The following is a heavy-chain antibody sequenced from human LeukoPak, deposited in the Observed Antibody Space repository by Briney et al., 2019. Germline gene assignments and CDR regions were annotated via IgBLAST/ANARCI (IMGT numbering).Heavy chain of an antibody. CDR2: ISSSSSYI. CDR1: GFTFSSYS. Sequence: GGSLRLSCAASGFTFSSYSMNWVRQAPGKGLEWVSSISSSSSYIYYADSVKGRFTISRDNAKNSLYLQMNSLRAEDPAVYYCASDPYDSSGYYPDWWGQGTLVTVSS. V-gene: IGHV3-21*01. D-gene: IGHD3-22*01. J-gene: IGHJ4*02. CDR3: ASDPYDSSGYYPDW.